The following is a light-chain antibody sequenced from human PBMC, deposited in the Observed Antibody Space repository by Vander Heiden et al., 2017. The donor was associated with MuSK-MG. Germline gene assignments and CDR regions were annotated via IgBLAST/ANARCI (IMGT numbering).Light chain of an antibody. Sequence: DIVMTQSPDSLAVSLGERATLTCTSSQSVLYSSNNNNYLAGYQQKPGQPPKLLIYWASTRQSGVPDRFSGSGSWTDFALTISSLQAEDVALYYCQQYYSAPFTFGRGTKVEVK. CDR2: WAS. CDR3: QQYYSAPFT. J-gene: IGKJ3*01. V-gene: IGKV4-1*01. CDR1: QSVLYSSNNNNY.